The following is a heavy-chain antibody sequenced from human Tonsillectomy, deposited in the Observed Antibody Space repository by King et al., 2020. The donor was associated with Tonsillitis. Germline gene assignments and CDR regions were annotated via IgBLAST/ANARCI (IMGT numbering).Heavy chain of an antibody. CDR2: ISSSSSYI. V-gene: IGHV3-21*01. CDR3: ARSGYYYYGMDV. CDR1: GFTFSDYS. Sequence: VQLVESGGGLVKPGGSLRVSCAASGFTFSDYSVNWVRQAPGKGLEWVSFISSSSSYIYYADSVKGRFTISRDNAKNSLYLQMNSLRAEDTAVYYCARSGYYYYGMDVWGQGTTVTVSS. J-gene: IGHJ6*02.